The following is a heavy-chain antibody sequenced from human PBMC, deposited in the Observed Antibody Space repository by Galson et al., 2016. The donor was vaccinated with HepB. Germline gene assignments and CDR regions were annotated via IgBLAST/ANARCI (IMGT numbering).Heavy chain of an antibody. CDR2: ISYEGDNN. J-gene: IGHJ4*02. Sequence: SLRLSCAASGFTFNSDAMHWVRQAPGKGLEWVAAISYEGDNNYHGDAVKGRCTISRDNSKTTLYLQMNNLRAEDTAVYYCARDGMHSSTDFCTGYPDYWGQGILVTVSS. V-gene: IGHV3-30*01. CDR1: GFTFNSDA. D-gene: IGHD3/OR15-3a*01. CDR3: ARDGMHSSTDFCTGYPDY.